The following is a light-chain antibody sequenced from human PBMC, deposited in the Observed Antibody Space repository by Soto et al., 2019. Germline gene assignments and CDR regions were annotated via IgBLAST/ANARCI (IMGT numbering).Light chain of an antibody. CDR1: QSTGKF. V-gene: IGKV1-39*01. CDR3: QESYSMPWT. CDR2: GAS. Sequence: DIQMTQSPSSMSASVGDRVTITCRASQSTGKFLNWYQQKPGQAPKPLIFGASSLQSGFPSRFSGSGSGTDFTLTINSLQPEDFATYYCQESYSMPWTFGQGTKVEIK. J-gene: IGKJ1*01.